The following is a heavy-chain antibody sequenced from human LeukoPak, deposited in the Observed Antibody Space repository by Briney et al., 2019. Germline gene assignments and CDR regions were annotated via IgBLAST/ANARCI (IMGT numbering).Heavy chain of an antibody. V-gene: IGHV4-39*01. CDR2: IHYSGGS. CDR1: DGSVSSGTYY. CDR3: VRHISANTGYFDS. Sequence: SETLSLTCTISDGSVSSGTYYWGWIRQSPGKGLEWIGSIHYSGGSYYNPSLKSRAAIFVATSRDQVSMDLSYVTAADTALYYCVRHISANTGYFDSCGQGTLVTVSS. J-gene: IGHJ4*02.